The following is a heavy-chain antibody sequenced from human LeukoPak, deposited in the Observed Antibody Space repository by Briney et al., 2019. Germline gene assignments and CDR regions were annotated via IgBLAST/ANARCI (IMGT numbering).Heavy chain of an antibody. V-gene: IGHV3-48*01. D-gene: IGHD3-22*01. Sequence: GGSLRLSCAASGFTFRTSGMNWVRQAPRKGLEGVSYISSSGTTLSYAQSVKGRFTITRDDAQNSLTLHMNTLGADDTGVYYCAREQPYYYDSSGTALMAEIKYYFDYWGQGTLVTVSS. J-gene: IGHJ4*02. CDR3: AREQPYYYDSSGTALMAEIKYYFDY. CDR2: ISSSGTTL. CDR1: GFTFRTSG.